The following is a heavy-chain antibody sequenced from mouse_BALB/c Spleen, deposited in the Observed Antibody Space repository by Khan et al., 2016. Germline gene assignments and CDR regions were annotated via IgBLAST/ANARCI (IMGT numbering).Heavy chain of an antibody. CDR2: INTHTGEP. CDR3: ARRWLYALDY. D-gene: IGHD1-1*02. Sequence: QIQLVQSGPELKKPGETVKISCKASGYTFRNYGMKWVKQAPGKGLKWMGWINTHTGEPTYADDFKGRFVFSLETSASPSYLRIKDVKNEDTATYFCARRWLYALDYWGQGTSVTVSS. CDR1: GYTFRNYG. J-gene: IGHJ4*01. V-gene: IGHV9-3-1*01.